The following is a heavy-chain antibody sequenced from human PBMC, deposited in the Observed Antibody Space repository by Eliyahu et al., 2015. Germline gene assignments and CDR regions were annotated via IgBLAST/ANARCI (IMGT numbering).Heavy chain of an antibody. V-gene: IGHV3-15*01. CDR2: IKSKTDGGTX. J-gene: IGHJ4*02. Sequence: EVQLVESGGGLVKPGGSLRLSCAASGFXFSNAWMXWVRQAPGKGLEWVGRIKSKTDGGTXDYAAPVKGRFTISRDDSKNTLYLQMNSLKTEDTAVYYCTTPITIFGEDYWGQGTLVTVSS. CDR3: TTPITIFGEDY. D-gene: IGHD3-3*01. CDR1: GFXFSNAW.